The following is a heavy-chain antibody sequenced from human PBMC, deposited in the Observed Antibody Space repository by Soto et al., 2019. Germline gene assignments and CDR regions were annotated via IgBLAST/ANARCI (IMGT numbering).Heavy chain of an antibody. CDR3: S. Sequence: EVQLVESGGGLVQPGRSLRLSCVASGFTADDYALHWVRQAPGKGLEWVSGISSNSDTIHYADSVKGRFTISRDNAKNSPFLQMNSLRPEDTAVYFDSWGQGTLVTVSS. CDR1: GFTADDYA. CDR2: ISSNSDTI. V-gene: IGHV3-9*02. J-gene: IGHJ4*02.